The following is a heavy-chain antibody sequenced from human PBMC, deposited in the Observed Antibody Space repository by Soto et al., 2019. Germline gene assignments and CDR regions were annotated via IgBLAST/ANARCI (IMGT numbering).Heavy chain of an antibody. D-gene: IGHD6-13*01. CDR2: IWYDGSNK. V-gene: IGHV3-33*01. CDR3: ARGGIAAAAYYFDY. J-gene: IGHJ4*02. CDR1: GFTFSSYG. Sequence: GGSLRLSCAASGFTFSSYGMHWVRQAPGKGLEWVAVIWYDGSNKYYADSVKGRFTISRDNSKNTLYLQMNSLRAEDTAVYYCARGGIAAAAYYFDYWGQGTLVTVSS.